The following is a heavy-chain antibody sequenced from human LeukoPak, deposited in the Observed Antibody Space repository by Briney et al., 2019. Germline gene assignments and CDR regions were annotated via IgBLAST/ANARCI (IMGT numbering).Heavy chain of an antibody. D-gene: IGHD7-27*01. J-gene: IGHJ3*02. CDR2: MSSNSGTI. Sequence: GGSLRLSCTASGFTFSSYSMNWVRQAPGKGLEWVSYMSSNSGTINYADSVKGRFTISRDNGKNALYLQMNSLRAEDTAVYYCASELNWGWQAFDIWGQGTMVTVSS. V-gene: IGHV3-48*01. CDR1: GFTFSSYS. CDR3: ASELNWGWQAFDI.